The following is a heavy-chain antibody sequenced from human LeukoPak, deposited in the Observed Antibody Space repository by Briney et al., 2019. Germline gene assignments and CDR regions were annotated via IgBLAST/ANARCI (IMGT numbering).Heavy chain of an antibody. Sequence: SGPTLVKPTQPLTLTCTFSGFSLSTSAVGVGWIRQPPGKALEWLALIYWNDDKRYSPSLKSRLTITKDTSKNQVVLTMTNMDPVDTATYYCAHEMDGDSSGFGFDYWGQGTLVTVSS. CDR3: AHEMDGDSSGFGFDY. J-gene: IGHJ4*02. D-gene: IGHD3-22*01. V-gene: IGHV2-5*01. CDR2: IYWNDDK. CDR1: GFSLSTSAVG.